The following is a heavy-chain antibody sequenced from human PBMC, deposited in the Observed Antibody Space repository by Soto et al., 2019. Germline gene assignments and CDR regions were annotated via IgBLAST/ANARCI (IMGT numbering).Heavy chain of an antibody. Sequence: EVQLVESGGDLVQPGGSLRLSCAVSGLTFSSYWMHWVRQAPGKGLEWVSRIDSDGSRTNYADSVKGRFTISIDNAKNTRYLQMHRLRADDTAVYYCVRGLAGDNWGQGTLVIVSS. V-gene: IGHV3-74*01. J-gene: IGHJ4*02. D-gene: IGHD2-15*01. CDR3: VRGLAGDN. CDR2: IDSDGSRT. CDR1: GLTFSSYW.